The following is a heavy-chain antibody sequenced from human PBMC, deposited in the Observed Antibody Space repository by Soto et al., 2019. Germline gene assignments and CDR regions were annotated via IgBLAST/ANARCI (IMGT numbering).Heavy chain of an antibody. CDR2: ISAYNGNT. D-gene: IGHD3-10*01. Sequence: ASVKVSCKASGYTFTSYGISWVRQAPGQGLEWMGWISAYNGNTNYAQKLQGRVTMTTDTSTSTAYMELRSLRSDDTAVYYCARDRGDYYGSGSYYNNIIDWFDPWGQGTLVTVPQ. CDR3: ARDRGDYYGSGSYYNNIIDWFDP. V-gene: IGHV1-18*04. J-gene: IGHJ5*02. CDR1: GYTFTSYG.